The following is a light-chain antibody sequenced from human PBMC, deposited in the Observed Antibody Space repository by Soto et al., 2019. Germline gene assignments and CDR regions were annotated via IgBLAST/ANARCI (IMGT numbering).Light chain of an antibody. J-gene: IGKJ4*01. CDR2: QAS. CDR1: QSLTRE. Sequence: DIQMTQSPSTLSASIGDRVTITCRASQSLTRELAWYQQKPGKVPELLIYQASNLIGGVPSRFTGAGSGTEFTLTISSLPPDDSATYYCQQYNAYSLTFGGGTKVEIK. CDR3: QQYNAYSLT. V-gene: IGKV1-5*03.